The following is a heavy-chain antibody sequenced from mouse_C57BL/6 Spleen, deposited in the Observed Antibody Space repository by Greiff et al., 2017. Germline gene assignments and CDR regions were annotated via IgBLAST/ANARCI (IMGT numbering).Heavy chain of an antibody. V-gene: IGHV1-62-2*01. J-gene: IGHJ2*01. Sequence: VKLQESGAELVKPGASVKLSCKASGYTFTEYTIHWVKQRSGQGLEWIGWFYPGSGSIKYNEKFKDKATLTADKSSSTVYMELSRLTSEDSAVYFCARHAYYYGSSHWDYFDYWGQGTTLTVSS. CDR2: FYPGSGSI. D-gene: IGHD1-1*01. CDR3: ARHAYYYGSSHWDYFDY. CDR1: GYTFTEYT.